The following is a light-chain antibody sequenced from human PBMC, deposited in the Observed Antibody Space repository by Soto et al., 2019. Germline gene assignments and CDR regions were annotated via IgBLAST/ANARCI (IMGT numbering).Light chain of an antibody. CDR1: SSNIGSNA. V-gene: IGLV1-44*01. CDR2: SNN. J-gene: IGLJ1*01. Sequence: QSVLTQPPSASGTPGQRVTISCSGRSSNIGSNAVNWYQQLPGTAPKLLIYSNNQRPSGVPDRFSSSKSGTSASLAISGLQSEDEADYYCATWDDSLNGYVFGTGTKLTVL. CDR3: ATWDDSLNGYV.